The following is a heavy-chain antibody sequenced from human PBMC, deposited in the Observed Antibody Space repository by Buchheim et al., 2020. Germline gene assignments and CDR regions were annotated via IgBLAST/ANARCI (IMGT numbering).Heavy chain of an antibody. Sequence: QVQLVESGGGVVQPGRSLRLSCAASGFTFSSYGMHWVRQAPGKGLEWVAVIWYDGGNKYYADSVKGRFTISRDNSNNTLYLQMNSLRAEDTAVYYCAREFPYDYVWGSYRPSNSYYFDYWGQGTL. CDR2: IWYDGGNK. J-gene: IGHJ4*02. V-gene: IGHV3-33*01. CDR1: GFTFSSYG. D-gene: IGHD3-16*01. CDR3: AREFPYDYVWGSYRPSNSYYFDY.